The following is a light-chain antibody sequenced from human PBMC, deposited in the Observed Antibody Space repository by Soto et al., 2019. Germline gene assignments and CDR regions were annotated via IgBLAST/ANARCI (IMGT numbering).Light chain of an antibody. V-gene: IGLV2-14*01. CDR1: SSDVGGYNS. CDR3: SSFTSSITYV. Sequence: QSVLTQPASVSGSPGQSSTVSCTGTSSDVGGYNSVSWYRQDPGKAPTLIIYDVTNRPSGVSNRFSGSKSGNTASLTISGLQAEDEADYHCSSFTSSITYVFGTGTKVTVL. J-gene: IGLJ1*01. CDR2: DVT.